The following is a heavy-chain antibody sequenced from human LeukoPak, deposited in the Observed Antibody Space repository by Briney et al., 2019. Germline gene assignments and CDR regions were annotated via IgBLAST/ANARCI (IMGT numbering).Heavy chain of an antibody. CDR1: GFTFSNYA. V-gene: IGHV3-30-3*01. D-gene: IGHD2-2*03. CDR3: ATLPPRGYCSSTSCYVDY. Sequence: GGSLRLSCAASGFTFSNYAMHWVRQAPGKGLEWVAVISYDGSNTYYADSVKGRFTISRDNSKITLYLQMNSLRVEDTAVYYSATLPPRGYCSSTSCYVDYWGQGTLVTVSS. J-gene: IGHJ4*02. CDR2: ISYDGSNT.